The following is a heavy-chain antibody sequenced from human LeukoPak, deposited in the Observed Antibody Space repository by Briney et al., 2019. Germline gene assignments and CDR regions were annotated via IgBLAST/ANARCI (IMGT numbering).Heavy chain of an antibody. J-gene: IGHJ1*01. CDR2: INAGNGNT. V-gene: IGHV1-3*01. CDR1: GYTFTSYA. D-gene: IGHD6-19*01. CDR3: ARSLSGWRHEYFQH. Sequence: ASVKVSCKASGYTFTSYAMHWVRQAPGQRLEWMGWINAGNGNTKYSRKFQGRVTITRDTSASTAYMELSSLRSEDTAVYYCARSLSGWRHEYFQHWGQGTLVTVSS.